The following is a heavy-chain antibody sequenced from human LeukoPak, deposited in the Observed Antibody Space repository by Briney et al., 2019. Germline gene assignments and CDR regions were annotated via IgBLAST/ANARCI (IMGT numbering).Heavy chain of an antibody. CDR3: ARHGGSYAFDY. J-gene: IGHJ4*02. CDR2: ISYSGGT. CDR1: GGSISGYY. Sequence: SGTLSLTCTVSGGSISGYYWSWIRQPPGKGLGWIGFISYSGGTNYNPSLKSRVTISVDTSKNQFSLKLNSVTAADTAVYYCARHGGSYAFDYWGQGTLVTVSS. V-gene: IGHV4-59*08. D-gene: IGHD1-26*01.